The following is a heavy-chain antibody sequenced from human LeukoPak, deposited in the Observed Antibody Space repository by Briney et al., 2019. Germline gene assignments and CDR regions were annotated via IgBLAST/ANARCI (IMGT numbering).Heavy chain of an antibody. Sequence: SETLSLTCAVYGGSFSGYYWSWIRQPPGKGLEWIGEINHSGSTNYNPSLKSRVTISVDTSKNQFSLKLSSVTAADTAVYYCARGLAESGSYYNTFQHWGQGTLVTVSS. CDR2: INHSGST. CDR1: GGSFSGYY. D-gene: IGHD1-26*01. CDR3: ARGLAESGSYYNTFQH. V-gene: IGHV4-34*01. J-gene: IGHJ1*01.